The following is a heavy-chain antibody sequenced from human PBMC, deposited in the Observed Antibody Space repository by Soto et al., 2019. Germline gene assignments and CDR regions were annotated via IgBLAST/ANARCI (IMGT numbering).Heavy chain of an antibody. CDR2: INHSGTT. Sequence: QVQLQQWGAGLLKPSETLSLTCAVYGGSFSTYYWSWIRQPPGKGLEWIGEINHSGTTNYNPSLKSRVTISVYTSKNQVSLKLSSVTVADTAVYYCARGTRSSCYYWGQGILVTVSS. V-gene: IGHV4-34*01. CDR3: ARGTRSSCYY. J-gene: IGHJ4*02. D-gene: IGHD6-13*01. CDR1: GGSFSTYY.